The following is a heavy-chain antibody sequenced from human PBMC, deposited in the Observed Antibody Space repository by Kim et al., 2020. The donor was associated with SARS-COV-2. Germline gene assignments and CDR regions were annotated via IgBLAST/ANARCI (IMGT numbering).Heavy chain of an antibody. CDR3: ARSTRSWDFDY. V-gene: IGHV4-30-2*04. Sequence: TYSTPSLKSRVTISVDTSKNQFSLKLSSVTAADTAVYYCARSTRSWDFDYWGQGTLVTVSS. CDR2: T. D-gene: IGHD6-13*01. J-gene: IGHJ4*02.